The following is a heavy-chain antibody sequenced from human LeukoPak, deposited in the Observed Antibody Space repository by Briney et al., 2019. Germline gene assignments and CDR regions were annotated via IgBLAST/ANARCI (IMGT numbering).Heavy chain of an antibody. J-gene: IGHJ6*03. CDR3: ARDGRIAAAGTSYYYYYMDV. Sequence: GGSLRLSCAASGFTFSSYSMNWVRQAPGKGLEWVSYISSSSSTIYYADSVKGRFTISRDNAKNSLYLQMNSLRAEDTAVYYCARDGRIAAAGTSYYYYYMDVWGKGTTVTVSS. CDR2: ISSSSSTI. CDR1: GFTFSSYS. V-gene: IGHV3-48*01. D-gene: IGHD6-13*01.